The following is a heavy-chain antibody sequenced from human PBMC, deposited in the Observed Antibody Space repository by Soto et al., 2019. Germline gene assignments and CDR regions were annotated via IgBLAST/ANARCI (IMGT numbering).Heavy chain of an antibody. J-gene: IGHJ5*02. Sequence: WTWIRQPPGKELEWIGYIHYTGRTNCNPSPKSRITMSVDTSKNQFSLRLNSVTAADTAIYYCVRDLAIGGFFDPWGQGTLVTVSS. CDR2: IHYTGRT. D-gene: IGHD3-10*01. CDR3: VRDLAIGGFFDP. V-gene: IGHV4-59*01.